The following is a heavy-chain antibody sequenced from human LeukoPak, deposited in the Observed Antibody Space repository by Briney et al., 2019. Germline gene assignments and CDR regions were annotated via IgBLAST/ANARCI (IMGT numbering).Heavy chain of an antibody. J-gene: IGHJ4*02. V-gene: IGHV3-15*01. CDR2: LKSKTDGGPT. D-gene: IGHD5-18*01. CDR1: GYTSINAM. Sequence: GGALRVSCADPGYTSINAMLCGGRQAPEGGRGRVGRLKSKTDGGPTDYAAPVNGRFTISRNATKNTLYMQMNSLQTEDTAVNYCTTDASKLRFVDYWGQGTLVTASS. CDR3: TTDASKLRFVDY.